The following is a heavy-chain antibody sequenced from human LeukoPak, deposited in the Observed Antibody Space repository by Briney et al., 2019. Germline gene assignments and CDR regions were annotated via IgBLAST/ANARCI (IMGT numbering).Heavy chain of an antibody. CDR3: ARESSSSWYLPDY. CDR1: GFTFSSYA. J-gene: IGHJ4*02. V-gene: IGHV3-23*01. Sequence: GGSLRLSCAASGFTFSSYAMSWVRQAPGKGLEWVSAISGSGGSTYYADSVKGRFTISRDNSKNTLYLQMNSLRSEDTAVYYCARESSSSWYLPDYWGQGTLVTVSS. D-gene: IGHD6-13*01. CDR2: ISGSGGST.